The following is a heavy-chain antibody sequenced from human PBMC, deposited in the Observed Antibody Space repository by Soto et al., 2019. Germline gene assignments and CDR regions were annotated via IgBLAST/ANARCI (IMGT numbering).Heavy chain of an antibody. Sequence: GGSLRLSCTASGFTFGDYAMSWFRQAPGKGLEWVGFIRSKAYGGSTEYAASVKGRFTISRDDSKSIAYLQMNRLKTEDTAVYYCTRDVAYCGGDCYDAFDSWGQGTLVTVSS. V-gene: IGHV3-49*03. CDR2: IRSKAYGGST. CDR1: GFTFGDYA. D-gene: IGHD2-21*02. J-gene: IGHJ3*02. CDR3: TRDVAYCGGDCYDAFDS.